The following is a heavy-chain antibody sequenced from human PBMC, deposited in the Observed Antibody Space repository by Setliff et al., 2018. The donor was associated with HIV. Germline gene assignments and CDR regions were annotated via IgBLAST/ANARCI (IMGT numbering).Heavy chain of an antibody. D-gene: IGHD6-13*01. CDR2: ISGSGGST. CDR1: GFTVRIKY. J-gene: IGHJ3*02. CDR3: ARVGYSSSWYWAGAFDI. Sequence: GGSLRLSCAASGFTVRIKYMSWVRQAPGKGLEWVSAISGSGGSTYYADSVKGRFTISRDNSKNTLYLQMNSLRAEDTAVYYCARVGYSSSWYWAGAFDIWGQGTMVTVSS. V-gene: IGHV3-23*01.